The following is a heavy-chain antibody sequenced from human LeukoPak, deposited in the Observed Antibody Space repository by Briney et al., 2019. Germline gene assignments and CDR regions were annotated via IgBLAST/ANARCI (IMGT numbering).Heavy chain of an antibody. CDR1: RFTFSSYA. V-gene: IGHV3-23*01. J-gene: IGHJ4*02. CDR3: AKTKVLWFGESHYFDY. Sequence: GGSLRLSCAASRFTFSSYAMSWVRQAPGKGLEWVSAISGSGGSTYYADSVKGRFTISRDNSKNTLYLQMNSLRAEDTAVYYCAKTKVLWFGESHYFDYWGQGTLVTVSS. CDR2: ISGSGGST. D-gene: IGHD3-10*01.